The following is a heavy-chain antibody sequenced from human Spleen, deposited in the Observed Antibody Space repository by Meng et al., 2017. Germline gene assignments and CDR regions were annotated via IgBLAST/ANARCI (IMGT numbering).Heavy chain of an antibody. V-gene: IGHV1-18*01. D-gene: IGHD3-10*01. CDR1: DYTLIGYG. Sequence: QLLQSGPEVKQPGASLKVSCKASDYTLIGYGVCWVRQAPGQGLEWMAWLGAHPGDTSFAPKFLGRVTVTADTATATAYMELRSLRSDDTAVYYCAKGTPGRSYCDYWGLGTLVTVSS. J-gene: IGHJ4*02. CDR3: AKGTPGRSYCDY. CDR2: LGAHPGDT.